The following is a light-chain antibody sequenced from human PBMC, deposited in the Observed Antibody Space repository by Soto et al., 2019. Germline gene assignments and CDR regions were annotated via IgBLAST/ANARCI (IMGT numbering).Light chain of an antibody. Sequence: EIVMTQSPVTLSVSPGERATLSCRASQSVSSDLAWYQQKPGQAPKLLTFGASTMDTGIPARFSGSGSGTEFTLTISSLQSEDFGVYYCQQFDNWPYTFGQGTKLEIK. CDR3: QQFDNWPYT. J-gene: IGKJ2*01. CDR1: QSVSSD. CDR2: GAS. V-gene: IGKV3-15*01.